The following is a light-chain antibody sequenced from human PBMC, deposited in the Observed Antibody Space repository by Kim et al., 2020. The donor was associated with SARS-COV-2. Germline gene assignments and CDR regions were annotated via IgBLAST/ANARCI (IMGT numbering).Light chain of an antibody. CDR1: NIGGKN. CDR2: RDT. CDR3: QVWDSSSTYD. Sequence: SYELTQPLSVSLALGQTATITCAVNNIGGKNVHWYQQKPGQAPVVVIYRDTDRPSWIPERFSGSNSGNTATLTISRAQAGDEADHYCQVWDSSSTYDFG. J-gene: IGLJ6*01. V-gene: IGLV3-9*01.